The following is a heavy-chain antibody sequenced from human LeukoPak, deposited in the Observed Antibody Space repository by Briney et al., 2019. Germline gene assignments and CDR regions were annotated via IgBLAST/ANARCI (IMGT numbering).Heavy chain of an antibody. CDR2: INPNSGGT. D-gene: IGHD6-13*01. CDR3: AHENRIAAAANYYYMDV. Sequence: ASVKVSCKASGYTFTGYYMHWVRQAPGQGLEWMGRINPNSGGTNYAQKFQGRVTMTRDTSISTAYMELSRLRSDDTAVYYCAHENRIAAAANYYYMDVWGKGTTVTVSS. CDR1: GYTFTGYY. V-gene: IGHV1-2*06. J-gene: IGHJ6*03.